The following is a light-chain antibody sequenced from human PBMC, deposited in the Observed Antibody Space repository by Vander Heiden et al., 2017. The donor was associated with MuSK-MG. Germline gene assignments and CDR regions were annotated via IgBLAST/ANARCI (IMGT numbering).Light chain of an antibody. CDR1: SSDIGGYNY. Sequence: QSALTQPPSASGSPGQSVTISCTGTSSDIGGYNYVSWYQQHPGKAPKLMIYEVSKRPSGVPDRFSGSKSGNTASLTVAGLQAEDEADYYCCSYAGSHNWVFGGGTKLTVL. CDR2: EVS. J-gene: IGLJ3*02. V-gene: IGLV2-8*01. CDR3: CSYAGSHNWV.